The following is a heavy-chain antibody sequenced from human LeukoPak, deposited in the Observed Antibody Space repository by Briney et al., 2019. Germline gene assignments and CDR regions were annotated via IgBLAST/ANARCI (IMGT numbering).Heavy chain of an antibody. CDR2: IYPGDSDT. D-gene: IGHD6-13*01. J-gene: IGHJ6*03. V-gene: IGHV5-51*01. Sequence: GESLKISCKGTGYSFTSYWIGWVRQMPGKGLELMGIIYPGDSDTRYSPSFQGQVTISDDKSISTAYLQWSSLKASDTAMYYCARPRIAAAGNVYYMDVWGKGTTVTVSS. CDR1: GYSFTSYW. CDR3: ARPRIAAAGNVYYMDV.